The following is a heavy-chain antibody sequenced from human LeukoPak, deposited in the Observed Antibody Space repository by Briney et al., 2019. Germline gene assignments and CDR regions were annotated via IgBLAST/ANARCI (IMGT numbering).Heavy chain of an antibody. CDR3: ARGSGWYDP. CDR1: GRSMSGRS. D-gene: IGHD3-3*01. CDR2: ILASGKT. V-gene: IGHV4-59*11. Sequence: SETLSLTCSVSGRSMSGRSWSWIRQPPGKGREWIGYILASGKTNYNPSLQSRVTISVDTSKNQFSLRLSSVTAADTAVYFCARGSGWYDPWGQGTLVTVSS. J-gene: IGHJ5*02.